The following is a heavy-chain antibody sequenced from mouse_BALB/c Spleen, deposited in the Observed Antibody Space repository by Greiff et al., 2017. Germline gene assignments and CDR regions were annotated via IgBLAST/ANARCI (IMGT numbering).Heavy chain of an antibody. D-gene: IGHD1-1*01. J-gene: IGHJ4*01. Sequence: EVQRVESGGGLVQPGGSRKLSCAASGFTFSSFGMHWVRQAPEKGLEWVAYISSGSSTIYYADTVKGRFTISRDNPKNTLFLQMTSLRSEDTAMYYCAREGDYYGSSLYAMDYWGQGTSVTVSS. CDR3: AREGDYYGSSLYAMDY. CDR1: GFTFSSFG. V-gene: IGHV5-17*02. CDR2: ISSGSSTI.